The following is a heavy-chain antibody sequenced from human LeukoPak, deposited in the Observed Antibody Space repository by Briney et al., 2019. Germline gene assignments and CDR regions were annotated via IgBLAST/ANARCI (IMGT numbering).Heavy chain of an antibody. CDR2: IIPIFGTA. CDR3: ARAPHDSSGYYFDY. D-gene: IGHD3-22*01. J-gene: IGHJ4*02. V-gene: IGHV1-69*13. CDR1: GGTFSSYA. Sequence: SVTISCTASGGTFSSYAISWVRQAPGQGLEWMGGIIPIFGTANYAQKLQGRVTITADESTSTAYMELSSLRSEDTAVYYCARAPHDSSGYYFDYWGQGTLVTVSS.